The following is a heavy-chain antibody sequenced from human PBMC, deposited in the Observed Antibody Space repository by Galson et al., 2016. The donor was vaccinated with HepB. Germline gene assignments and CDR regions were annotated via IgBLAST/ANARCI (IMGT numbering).Heavy chain of an antibody. CDR3: ARDPQYQLTHYYYYGMDV. D-gene: IGHD2-2*01. Sequence: SLRLSCAASGFTFSSYGMHWVRQAPGKGLEWVAIIWYDGSDKYYADSVKGRFTISRDNSKNTLYLQMNSLRAEDTAVYYCARDPQYQLTHYYYYGMDVWGQGTTVTV. J-gene: IGHJ6*02. V-gene: IGHV3-33*01. CDR1: GFTFSSYG. CDR2: IWYDGSDK.